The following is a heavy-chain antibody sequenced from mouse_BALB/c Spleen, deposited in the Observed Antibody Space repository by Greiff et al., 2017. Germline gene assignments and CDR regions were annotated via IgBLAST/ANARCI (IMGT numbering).Heavy chain of an antibody. CDR2: ISYSGST. V-gene: IGHV3-2*02. CDR3: ARGWDYFDY. Sequence: EVQLVESGPGLVKPSQSLSLTCTVTGYSITSDYAWNWIRQFPGNKLEWMGYISYSGSTSYNPSLKSRISITRDTSKNQFFLQLNSVTTEDTATYYCARGWDYFDYWGQGTTLTVSS. J-gene: IGHJ2*01. D-gene: IGHD1-1*02. CDR1: GYSITSDYA.